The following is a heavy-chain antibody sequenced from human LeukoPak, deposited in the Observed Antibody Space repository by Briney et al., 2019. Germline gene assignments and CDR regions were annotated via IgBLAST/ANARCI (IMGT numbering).Heavy chain of an antibody. J-gene: IGHJ4*02. CDR1: GFTFSSYG. Sequence: GGSLRLSCAASGFTFSSYGMHWVRQAPGKGLEWVAFILYDGSNKYCADSVKGRFTISRDNSKNTLYLQMNSLRAEDTAVYYCAKDEGGITMIEPNYYFDYWGQETLVTVSS. CDR2: ILYDGSNK. D-gene: IGHD3-22*01. V-gene: IGHV3-30*02. CDR3: AKDEGGITMIEPNYYFDY.